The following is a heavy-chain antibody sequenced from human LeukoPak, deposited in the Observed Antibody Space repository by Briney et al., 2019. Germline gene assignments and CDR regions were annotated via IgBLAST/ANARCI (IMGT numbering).Heavy chain of an antibody. V-gene: IGHV1-2*02. Sequence: GASVKVSCKASGYSFTGHYMHWVRQAPGQGLEWMGWINPKSGDTNYAQKFQGRVTMTRDTSISTAYMELSRLRSDDTAVYYCARPGEGYYYDSSGYSPFSYWGQGTLVTVSS. CDR1: GYSFTGHY. D-gene: IGHD3-22*01. J-gene: IGHJ4*02. CDR2: INPKSGDT. CDR3: ARPGEGYYYDSSGYSPFSY.